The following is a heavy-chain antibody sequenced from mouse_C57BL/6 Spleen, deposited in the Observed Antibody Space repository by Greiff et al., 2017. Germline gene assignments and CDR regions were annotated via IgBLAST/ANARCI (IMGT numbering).Heavy chain of an antibody. Sequence: VQLQQPGAELVKPGASVKLSCKASGYTFTSYWMHWVQQRPGQGLEWIGMIHPNSGSTNYNEKFTSTATQTVDKSSSTAYMQISSLTSEDSAVYYCARDHQTRFAYWGQGTLVTVSA. V-gene: IGHV1-64*01. CDR1: GYTFTSYW. CDR3: ARDHQTRFAY. CDR2: IHPNSGST. J-gene: IGHJ3*01.